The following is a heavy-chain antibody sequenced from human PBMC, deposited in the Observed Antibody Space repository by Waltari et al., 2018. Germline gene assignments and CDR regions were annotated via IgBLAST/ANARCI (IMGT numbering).Heavy chain of an antibody. CDR2: INHSGST. CDR1: GGSLRGCY. V-gene: IGHV4-34*01. Sequence: QVQLQQWGAGLLKPSETLSLTCADNGGSLRGCYWSWHRTPPGKGLEWIGEINHSGSTNYNPSLKSLVTISVDTSKNQFSLKLSSVTAADTAVYYCARGSRAAAGTFYFDYWGQGTLVTVSS. J-gene: IGHJ4*02. D-gene: IGHD6-13*01. CDR3: ARGSRAAAGTFYFDY.